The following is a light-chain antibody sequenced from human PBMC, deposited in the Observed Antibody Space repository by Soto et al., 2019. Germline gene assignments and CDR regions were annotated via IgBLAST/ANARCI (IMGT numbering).Light chain of an antibody. V-gene: IGLV2-14*03. CDR3: SSYTTSNTRQIV. J-gene: IGLJ1*01. Sequence: QSVLTQPASVSGSPGQSITTSCTGTSSDVGGYNYVSWYQHHPGKAPKLMIYDVSNRPSGVSNRFSGSKSGNAASLTISGLQPEDEADYYCSSYTTSNTRQIVFGTGTKLTVL. CDR2: DVS. CDR1: SSDVGGYNY.